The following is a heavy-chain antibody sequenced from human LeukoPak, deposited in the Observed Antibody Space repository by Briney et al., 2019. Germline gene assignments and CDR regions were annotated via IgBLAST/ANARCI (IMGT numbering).Heavy chain of an antibody. V-gene: IGHV4-38-2*02. D-gene: IGHD5-12*01. CDR3: AREEEYSGYPDNSD. CDR2: IYHSGST. Sequence: SETLSLTCTVSGYSISSGYYWGWIRQPPGKGLEWIGSIYHSGSTYYNPSLKSRVTISVDTSKNQFSLKLSSVTAADTAVYYCAREEEYSGYPDNSDWGQGTLVTVSS. CDR1: GYSISSGYY. J-gene: IGHJ4*02.